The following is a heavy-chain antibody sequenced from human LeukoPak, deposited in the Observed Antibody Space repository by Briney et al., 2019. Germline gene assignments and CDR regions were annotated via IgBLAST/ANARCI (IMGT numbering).Heavy chain of an antibody. CDR1: GYTFTDYY. D-gene: IGHD3-22*01. CDR3: ARAGLWDYYDSSGYHNGAFDI. CDR2: INPNSGGT. Sequence: VASVKVSCKASGYTFTDYYMHWVRQAPGQGLEWMGRINPNSGGTNYAQKFQGRVTMTRDTSISTAYMELSSLRSDDTAVYYCARAGLWDYYDSSGYHNGAFDIWGQGTMVTVSS. J-gene: IGHJ3*02. V-gene: IGHV1-2*02.